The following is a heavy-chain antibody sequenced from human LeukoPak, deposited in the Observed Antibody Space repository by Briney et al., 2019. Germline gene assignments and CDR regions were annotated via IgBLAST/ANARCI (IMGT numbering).Heavy chain of an antibody. J-gene: IGHJ6*03. CDR2: ISSSGSTI. Sequence: GGSLRLSCAASGFTFSSYEMNWVRQAPGKGLEWVSYISSSGSTIYYADSVKGRFTISRDNAKNSLYLQMNSLRAEDTAVYYCAKGGSSSGTYYYYYYMDVWGKGTTVTVSS. D-gene: IGHD6-6*01. CDR3: AKGGSSSGTYYYYYYMDV. V-gene: IGHV3-48*03. CDR1: GFTFSSYE.